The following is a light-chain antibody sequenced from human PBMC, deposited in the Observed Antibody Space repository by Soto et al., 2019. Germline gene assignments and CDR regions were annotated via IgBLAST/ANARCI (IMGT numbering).Light chain of an antibody. Sequence: QSALTQPRSVSGSPGQSVTVSCIGTSSDVGDYNSVSWYQQHPGKAPKLMIYDVSHRPSGVPDRFSGSKSGNTASLTISGLQAEDEADYYCCSYGGSYTWVFGGGTKLTVL. CDR2: DVS. J-gene: IGLJ2*01. V-gene: IGLV2-11*01. CDR1: SSDVGDYNS. CDR3: CSYGGSYTWV.